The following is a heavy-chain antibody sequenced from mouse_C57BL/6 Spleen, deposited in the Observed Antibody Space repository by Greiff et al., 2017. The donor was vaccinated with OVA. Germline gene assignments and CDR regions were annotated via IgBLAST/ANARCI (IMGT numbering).Heavy chain of an antibody. D-gene: IGHD2-2*01. V-gene: IGHV1-69*01. Sequence: QVQLQQPGAELVMPGASVKLSCKASGYTFTSYWMHWVKQRPGQGLEWIGEIDPSASYTNYNQKFKGKSTLTVDKSSSTAYMQLSSLTSEDSAVYYCARSTMVTGFAYWGQGTLVTVSA. CDR1: GYTFTSYW. CDR2: IDPSASYT. J-gene: IGHJ3*01. CDR3: ARSTMVTGFAY.